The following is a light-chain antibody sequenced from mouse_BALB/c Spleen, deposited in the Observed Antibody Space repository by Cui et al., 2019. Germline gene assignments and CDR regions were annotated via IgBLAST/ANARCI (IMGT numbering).Light chain of an antibody. CDR3: QNDHSYPMYT. V-gene: IGKV8-28*01. J-gene: IGKJ2*01. CDR1: QSLLNSGNQKNY. CDR2: GAS. Sequence: DIVMTQSPSSLSVSAGEKVTMSCKSSQSLLNSGNQKNYLAWYQQKPGQPPKLLIYGASTRESGVPDRFTGSGSGTDFTLTISSVQAEDLAVYYCQNDHSYPMYTFGGGTKLEIK.